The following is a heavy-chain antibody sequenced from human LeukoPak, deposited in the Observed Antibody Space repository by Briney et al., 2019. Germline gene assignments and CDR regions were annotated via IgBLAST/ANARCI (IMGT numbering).Heavy chain of an antibody. CDR2: IDRDGSRI. D-gene: IGHD4-23*01. CDR1: GYTFSSYW. Sequence: GGSLRLSCAVSGYTFSSYWMHWVRQAPGKGLVWVSRIDRDGSRINYADSVKGRFTISRDNGKNTLFLQMNSLRAEDAAVYYCVRGNDYGGPHYWGQGTLVTVSS. J-gene: IGHJ4*02. V-gene: IGHV3-74*01. CDR3: VRGNDYGGPHY.